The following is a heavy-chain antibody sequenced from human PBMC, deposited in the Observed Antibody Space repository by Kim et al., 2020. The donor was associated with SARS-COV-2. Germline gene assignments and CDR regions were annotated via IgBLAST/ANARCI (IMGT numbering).Heavy chain of an antibody. CDR3: ARGRAGVVPAPVLGLGPWFDFYAMDV. D-gene: IGHD2-2*02. Sequence: SETLSLTCAVYGGSFSDYTWSWIRQPPGKGLEWMGEINHSGGTNLSPSLKSRITISVATSKSQFSLRLKSMTATDTAIYYCARGRAGVVPAPVLGLGPWFDFYAMDVWGRGKPVAVSS. CDR1: GGSFSDYT. J-gene: IGHJ6*02. CDR2: INHSGGT. V-gene: IGHV4-34*01.